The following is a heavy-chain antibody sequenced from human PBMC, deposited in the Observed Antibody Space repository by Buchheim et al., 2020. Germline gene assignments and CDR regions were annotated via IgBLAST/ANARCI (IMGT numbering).Heavy chain of an antibody. J-gene: IGHJ6*02. V-gene: IGHV4-30-2*01. CDR2: IYHSGST. CDR3: ARGGLEYDSSGYYYYYYGMDV. D-gene: IGHD3-22*01. Sequence: QLQLQESGSGLVKPSQTLSLTCAVSGGSISSGGYSWSWIRQPPGKGLEWIGYIYHSGSTYYNPSLKSRVTISVDRSKNQISLKLSSVPAADTSVYYCARGGLEYDSSGYYYYYYGMDVWGQGTT. CDR1: GGSISSGGYS.